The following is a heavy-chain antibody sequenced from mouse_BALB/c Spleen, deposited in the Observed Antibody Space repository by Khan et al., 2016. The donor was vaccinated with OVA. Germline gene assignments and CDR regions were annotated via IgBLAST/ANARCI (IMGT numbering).Heavy chain of an antibody. CDR2: IYPGTGST. Sequence: VKLQQSGAELVRPGASVELSCKTSGYNITSYWIHWVTQRSGQGLAWIARIYPGTGSTYYNEKFKGKATLTADKSSSTAYMQLSSLKSEDSAVCFCARSDYDSTYAMDYWGQGTSVTVSS. V-gene: IGHV1S132*01. CDR3: ARSDYDSTYAMDY. D-gene: IGHD1-1*01. CDR1: GYNITSYW. J-gene: IGHJ4*01.